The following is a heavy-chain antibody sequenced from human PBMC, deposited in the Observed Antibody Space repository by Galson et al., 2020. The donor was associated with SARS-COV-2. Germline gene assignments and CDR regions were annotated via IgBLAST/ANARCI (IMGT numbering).Heavy chain of an antibody. V-gene: IGHV3-66*01. CDR2: IHSGGST. D-gene: IGHD3-22*01. J-gene: IGHJ5*02. Sequence: GGSLRLTCAASGFTVSSNYMSWVRQAPGKGLEWVSEIHSGGSTYYADSVKSRFTISRDNSNNTLYLQMNSLRAEDTAVYYCASGDNSGYYRAWFGPWCQVPLVTLSS. CDR3: ASGDNSGYYRAWFGP. CDR1: GFTVSSNY.